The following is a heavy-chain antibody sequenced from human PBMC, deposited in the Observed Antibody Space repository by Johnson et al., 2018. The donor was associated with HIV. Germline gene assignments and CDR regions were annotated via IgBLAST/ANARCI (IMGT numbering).Heavy chain of an antibody. J-gene: IGHJ3*02. CDR2: ISSSGSTI. CDR1: GFIFSDYY. Sequence: QVQLVESGGGLVKPGGSLRLSCAASGFIFSDYYMSWIRQAPGKGLEWVSYISSSGSTIYYADSVKGRFTISRDNAKNSLYLQLNSLRAEDTAVYYCAKDLGNWDSPRSAFDMWGQGTMVTVSS. D-gene: IGHD1/OR15-1a*01. V-gene: IGHV3-11*04. CDR3: AKDLGNWDSPRSAFDM.